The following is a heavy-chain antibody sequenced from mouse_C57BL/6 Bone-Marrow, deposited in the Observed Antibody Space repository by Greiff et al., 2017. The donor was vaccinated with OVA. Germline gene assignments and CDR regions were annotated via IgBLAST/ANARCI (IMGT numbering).Heavy chain of an antibody. CDR3: ARDAGSISRYWYFDV. CDR2: SRNKANDYTT. V-gene: IGHV7-1*01. J-gene: IGHJ1*03. Sequence: EVKVEESGGGLVQSGRSLRLSCATSGFTFSDFYMEWVRQAPGKGLEWIAASRNKANDYTTEYSASVKGRFIVSRDTSQSILYLQMNAPRAEDTAIYYCARDAGSISRYWYFDVWGTGTTVTVSS. D-gene: IGHD2-10*02. CDR1: GFTFSDFY.